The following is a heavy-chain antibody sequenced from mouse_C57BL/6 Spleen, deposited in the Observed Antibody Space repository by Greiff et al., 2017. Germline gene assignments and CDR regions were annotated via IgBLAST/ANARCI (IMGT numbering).Heavy chain of an antibody. V-gene: IGHV1-69*01. CDR3: ARCPIYDGYPWYFDV. J-gene: IGHJ1*03. CDR2: IDPYDSYT. D-gene: IGHD2-3*01. Sequence: VQLQQPGAELVMPGASVKLSCKASGYTFTSYWMHWVKQRPGQGLEWIGEIDPYDSYTNYNQKFKGKSTLTVDKSSSTAYMQLSSLTSEDSAVYYCARCPIYDGYPWYFDVWGTGTTVTVSS. CDR1: GYTFTSYW.